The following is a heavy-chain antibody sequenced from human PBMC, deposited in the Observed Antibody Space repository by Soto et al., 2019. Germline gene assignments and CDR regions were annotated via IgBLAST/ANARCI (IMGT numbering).Heavy chain of an antibody. CDR1: GYSFTNYW. V-gene: IGHV5-51*01. CDR2: IYPGDSDI. Sequence: GESLKISCKGSGYSFTNYWIGWVRQMHGKGLEWMGIIYPGDSDIRYSPSFQGQVTISADKSIGTAYLQWSSLKASDTAMYYCARHLHPDYTMDVWGQGTTVTVSS. CDR3: ARHLHPDYTMDV. J-gene: IGHJ6*02.